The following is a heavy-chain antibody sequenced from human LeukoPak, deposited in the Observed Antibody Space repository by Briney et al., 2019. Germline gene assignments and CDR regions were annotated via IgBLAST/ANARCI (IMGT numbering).Heavy chain of an antibody. D-gene: IGHD3-10*01. CDR2: IYHSGST. V-gene: IGHV4-30-2*01. Sequence: SETLSLTCAVSGGSISSGGYSWSWIRQPPGKGLEWIGYIYHSGSTYYNPSLKSRVTISVDRSKNQFPLKLSSVTAADTAVYYCARLPRSMVFDYWGQGTLVTVSS. CDR3: ARLPRSMVFDY. J-gene: IGHJ4*02. CDR1: GGSISSGGYS.